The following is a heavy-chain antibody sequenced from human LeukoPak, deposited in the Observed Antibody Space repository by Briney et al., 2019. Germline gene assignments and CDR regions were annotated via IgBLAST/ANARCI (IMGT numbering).Heavy chain of an antibody. CDR1: GFTFSSYE. V-gene: IGHV3-48*03. CDR3: AREMYSYGTPWYYFDY. D-gene: IGHD5-18*01. Sequence: GGSLRLSCAASGFTFSSYEMNWVRQAPGKGLEWVSYISSSGSTIYYADSVKGRFTISRDNAKNSLYLQMNSLRAGDTAVYYCAREMYSYGTPWYYFDYWGQGTLVTVSS. J-gene: IGHJ4*02. CDR2: ISSSGSTI.